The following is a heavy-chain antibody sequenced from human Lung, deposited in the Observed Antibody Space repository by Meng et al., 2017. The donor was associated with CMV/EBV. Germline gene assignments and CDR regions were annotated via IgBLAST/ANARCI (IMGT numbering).Heavy chain of an antibody. D-gene: IGHD2-21*01. V-gene: IGHV3-30*01. CDR2: ISYDGSNK. Sequence: SLRLXCPDSGFIFSDFAMHWVRPAPGKGLEWVAVISYDGSNKYYADSVKGRFTISRDNSKNTLYLQMNSLRPEDTAVDYCAKEFPNNAFDVWGQGTMVTVSS. CDR3: AKEFPNNAFDV. J-gene: IGHJ3*01. CDR1: GFIFSDFA.